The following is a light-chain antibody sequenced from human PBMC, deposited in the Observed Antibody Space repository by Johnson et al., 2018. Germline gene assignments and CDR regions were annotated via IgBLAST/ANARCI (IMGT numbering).Light chain of an antibody. V-gene: IGLV1-51*02. CDR2: ENN. Sequence: QSVLTQPPSVSAAPGQKVTISCSGSSSNIGNNYVSWYQQLPGTAPQLLIYENNKRPSGIPDRFSGSKSGTSATLRIISLQTGDEADYYCGTWDSSLRAGNVFGTGTKVTVL. J-gene: IGLJ1*01. CDR1: SSNIGNNY. CDR3: GTWDSSLRAGNV.